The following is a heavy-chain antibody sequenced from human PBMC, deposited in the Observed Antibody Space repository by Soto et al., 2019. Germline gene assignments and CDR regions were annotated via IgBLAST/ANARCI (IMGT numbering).Heavy chain of an antibody. CDR3: AKEGRYYDILTGYRSYYGMDV. CDR2: ISYDGSNK. CDR1: GFTFSSYG. V-gene: IGHV3-30*18. D-gene: IGHD3-9*01. Sequence: QVQLVESGGGVVQPGRSLRLSCAASGFTFSSYGMHWVRQAPGKGLEWVAVISYDGSNKYYADSVKGRFTISRDNSKNTLYLQTNSLRAEDTAVYYCAKEGRYYDILTGYRSYYGMDVWGQGTTVTVSS. J-gene: IGHJ6*02.